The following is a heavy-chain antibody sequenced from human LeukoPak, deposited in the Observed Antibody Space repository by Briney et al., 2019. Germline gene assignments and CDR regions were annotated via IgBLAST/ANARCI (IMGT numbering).Heavy chain of an antibody. J-gene: IGHJ4*02. CDR1: GVSISSYY. D-gene: IGHD2-15*01. CDR2: IYSGGST. Sequence: PWESLTLTCTVSGVSISSYYMSWIRQPPGKGLEWVSVIYSGGSTYYADSVKGRFTISRDYSKNTLYLQMNSVRAEDTAVYYCARNGTFGYSFEYWGQGTLVTLSS. V-gene: IGHV3-53*01. CDR3: ARNGTFGYSFEY.